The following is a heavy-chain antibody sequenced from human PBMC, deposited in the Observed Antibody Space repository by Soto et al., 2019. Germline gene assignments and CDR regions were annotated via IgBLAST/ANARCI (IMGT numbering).Heavy chain of an antibody. V-gene: IGHV1-69*02. J-gene: IGHJ5*02. CDR3: ARMIWSGYYTGIDP. CDR2: IIPILGIA. D-gene: IGHD3-3*01. CDR1: GGTFSSYT. Sequence: QVQLVQSGAEVMKPGSSVKVSCKASGGTFSSYTISWVRQAPGQGLEWMGRIIPILGIANYAQKFQGRVTITADKSTSTAYMELSSLRSEDTAVYYCARMIWSGYYTGIDPWGQGTLVTVSS.